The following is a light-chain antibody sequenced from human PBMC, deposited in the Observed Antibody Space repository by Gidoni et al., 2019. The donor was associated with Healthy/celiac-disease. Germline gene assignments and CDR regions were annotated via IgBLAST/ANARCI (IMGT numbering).Light chain of an antibody. J-gene: IGKJ1*01. CDR2: AAC. V-gene: IGKV1-39*01. CDR3: QQSYSTPQT. CDR1: QSITSY. Sequence: DIQMTQSPSSLSASVGDRVTITCRASQSITSYLNCYQQKPGKAPKLLIYAACSLQSGVPTRFSGSGSGTDFTITISSLQPEDFATYYCQQSYSTPQTFXQXTKVXIK.